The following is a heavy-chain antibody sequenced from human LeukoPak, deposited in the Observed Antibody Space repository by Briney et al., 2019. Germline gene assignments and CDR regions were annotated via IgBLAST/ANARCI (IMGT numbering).Heavy chain of an antibody. CDR2: MSASGGST. CDR1: GFTFSSYP. V-gene: IGHV3-23*01. J-gene: IGHJ4*02. Sequence: GGSLRLSCVASGFTFSSYPMSWVRQAPGKGLEWVSRMSASGGSTNYADSVKGRSTISRDNSKNKAYLQLNSLRVEDTAIYYCTKALKDWGQGTLVTVSS. CDR3: TKALKD.